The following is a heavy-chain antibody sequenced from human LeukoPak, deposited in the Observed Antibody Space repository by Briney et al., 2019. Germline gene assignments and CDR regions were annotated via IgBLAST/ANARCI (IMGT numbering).Heavy chain of an antibody. CDR1: GFTFSSYA. CDR3: ARSGVVVAALERGVANWFDP. Sequence: GGSLRLSCAASGFTFSSYAMSWVRQAPGKGLEWVSAISGSGGSPNYADSVKGRFTISRDNAKNSLFLQMNSLRAEDTAVYYCARSGVVVAALERGVANWFDPWGQGTLVTVSS. J-gene: IGHJ5*02. D-gene: IGHD2-15*01. V-gene: IGHV3-23*01. CDR2: ISGSGGSP.